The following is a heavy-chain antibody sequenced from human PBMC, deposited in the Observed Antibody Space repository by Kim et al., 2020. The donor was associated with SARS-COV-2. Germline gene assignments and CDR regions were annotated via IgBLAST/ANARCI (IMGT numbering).Heavy chain of an antibody. J-gene: IGHJ4*02. CDR2: ISYDGSNK. CDR1: GFTFSSYG. V-gene: IGHV3-30*18. CDR3: AKGGWYSEMDY. Sequence: GGSLRLSCAASGFTFSSYGMHWVRQAPGKGLEWVAVISYDGSNKYYADSVKGRFTISRDNSKNTLYLQMNSLRAEDTAVYYCAKGGWYSEMDYWGQGTL. D-gene: IGHD6-13*01.